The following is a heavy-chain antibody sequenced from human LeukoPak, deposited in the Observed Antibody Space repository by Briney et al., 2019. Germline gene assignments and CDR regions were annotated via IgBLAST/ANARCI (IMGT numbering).Heavy chain of an antibody. J-gene: IGHJ4*02. Sequence: SETLSLTCTVSGGSITNSYWSWIRQPPGKGLEWIGYIYYNGNTNYNPSLKSRVTISVVTSKNQFSLKMNSVTAADTAIYYCARVYGDFVFDCWGQGTLVTVSS. CDR1: GGSITNSY. CDR3: ARVYGDFVFDC. CDR2: IYYNGNT. D-gene: IGHD4-17*01. V-gene: IGHV4-59*01.